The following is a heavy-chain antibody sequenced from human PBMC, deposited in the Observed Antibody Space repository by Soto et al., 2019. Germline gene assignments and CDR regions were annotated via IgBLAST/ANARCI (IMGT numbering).Heavy chain of an antibody. CDR3: AKSGSKFGFYYGMDV. CDR1: GGSISSGDYY. Sequence: SETLSLTCTVSGGSISSGDYYWSWIRQPPGKGLEWIGYIYYSGSTYYNPSLKSRVTISVDTSKNQFSLKLSSVTAADTAVYYCAKSGSKFGFYYGMDVWGQGTTVTVSS. D-gene: IGHD3-16*01. V-gene: IGHV4-30-4*01. CDR2: IYYSGST. J-gene: IGHJ6*02.